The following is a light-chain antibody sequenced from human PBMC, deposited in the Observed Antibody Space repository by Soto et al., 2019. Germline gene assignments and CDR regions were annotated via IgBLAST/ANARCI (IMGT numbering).Light chain of an antibody. CDR3: QHNYVTPYT. CDR1: QSISSW. CDR2: KAS. Sequence: DIQMTQSPSTLSASVGDRGTIPCRASQSISSWLAWYQQKPGKAPKLLMYKASTLESGVPSRFSGSGSGTEFTLTIRSLQPDDFATYYCQHNYVTPYTFGQGTKLEIK. V-gene: IGKV1-5*03. J-gene: IGKJ2*01.